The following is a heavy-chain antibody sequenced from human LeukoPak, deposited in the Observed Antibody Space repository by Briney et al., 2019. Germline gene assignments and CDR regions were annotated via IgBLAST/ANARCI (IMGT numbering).Heavy chain of an antibody. CDR1: GFTFRSYS. D-gene: IGHD3-10*01. CDR2: ISSSSSTI. Sequence: GGSLRLSCAASGFTFRSYSMNWVRQAPGKGREGVSYISSSSSTIYYADSVKGRFTISRDNAKNSLYLQMNSLRAEDTAVYYCARDGRFGELSHWGQGTLVTVSS. J-gene: IGHJ4*02. CDR3: ARDGRFGELSH. V-gene: IGHV3-48*01.